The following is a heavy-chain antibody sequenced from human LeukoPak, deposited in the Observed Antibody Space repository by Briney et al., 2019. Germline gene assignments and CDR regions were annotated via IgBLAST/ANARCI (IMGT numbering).Heavy chain of an antibody. J-gene: IGHJ4*02. CDR3: TTRLTKVTGRPFYFDY. CDR1: GGSISSYS. CDR2: IYTSGST. Sequence: SETLSLTCTVSGGSISSYSGSWIRQPAGKGLEWIGRIYTSGSTNYNPSLKSRLAMSVDTSNNHFSLKLRSVPAADTAVYFCTTRLTKVTGRPFYFDYWGQGALVTVSS. V-gene: IGHV4-4*07. D-gene: IGHD1-1*01.